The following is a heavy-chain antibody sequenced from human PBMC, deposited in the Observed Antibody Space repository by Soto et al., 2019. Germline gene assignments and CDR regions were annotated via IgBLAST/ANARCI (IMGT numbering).Heavy chain of an antibody. J-gene: IGHJ6*02. V-gene: IGHV4-30-4*01. CDR3: ARGSVPAAGYYYYYYGMDV. CDR1: GGSISSGDYY. CDR2: IYYSGST. Sequence: QVQLQESGPGLVKPSQTLSLTCTVSGGSISSGDYYWSWIRQPPGKGLEWIGYIYYSGSTYYNPSLKSRVTISVDTSKNQFSLKLSPVTAADTAVYYCARGSVPAAGYYYYYYGMDVWGQGTTVTVSS. D-gene: IGHD2-2*01.